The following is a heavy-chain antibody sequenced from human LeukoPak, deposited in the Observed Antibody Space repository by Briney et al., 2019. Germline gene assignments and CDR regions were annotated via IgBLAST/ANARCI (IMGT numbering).Heavy chain of an antibody. CDR3: ASQWVSIAAAGGWPCY. J-gene: IGHJ4*02. D-gene: IGHD6-13*01. Sequence: GGSLRLSCAASGFTFSSYGMHWVRQAPGKGLEWVAFIRYDGSNKYYADSVKGRFTISRDNSKNTLYLQMNSLRAEDTAVYYCASQWVSIAAAGGWPCYWGQGTLVTVSS. CDR2: IRYDGSNK. CDR1: GFTFSSYG. V-gene: IGHV3-30*02.